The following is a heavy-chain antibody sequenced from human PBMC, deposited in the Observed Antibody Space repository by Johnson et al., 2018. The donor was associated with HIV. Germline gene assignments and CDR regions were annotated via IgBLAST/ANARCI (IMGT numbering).Heavy chain of an antibody. V-gene: IGHV3-20*04. J-gene: IGHJ3*02. Sequence: VQLVESGGGVVRPGGSLRLSCAASGFTFDDYGMSWVRQAPGKGLEWVSGINWNGGSTGYADSMKGRFTISRDNARNSLYLQMNSLGAEDTAVYYCARVQILADDVFNIWGQGTMVTVSS. CDR2: INWNGGST. CDR3: ARVQILADDVFNI. CDR1: GFTFDDYG. D-gene: IGHD3-3*02.